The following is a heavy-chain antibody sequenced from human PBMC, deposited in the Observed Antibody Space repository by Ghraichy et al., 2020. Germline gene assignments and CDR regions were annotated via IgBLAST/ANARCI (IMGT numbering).Heavy chain of an antibody. V-gene: IGHV2-5*02. J-gene: IGHJ4*02. CDR2: IYWDGNQ. CDR1: GFSLYTSGVG. CDR3: AHRRYYDSRGYDY. Sequence: SGPTLVKPTQTLTLTCNFSGFSLYTSGVGVGWIRQPPGGALEWLALIYWDGNQRYSPSLKSRLTITADTPKKQVALTMTNMAPVDTATYYCAHRRYYDSRGYDYWGQGALVTVSS. D-gene: IGHD3-22*01.